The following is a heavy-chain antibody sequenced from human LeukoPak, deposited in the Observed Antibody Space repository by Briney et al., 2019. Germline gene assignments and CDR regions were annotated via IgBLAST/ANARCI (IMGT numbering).Heavy chain of an antibody. V-gene: IGHV3-21*01. CDR1: GFTFSSYS. Sequence: GGSLRLSCAASGFTFSSYSMNWVRQAPGKGLEWVSSISSSSNYIYYADSVKGRFTISRDNAKNSLYLQMNSLRAEDTAVYYCARDLETIFGVVTDPLDYWGQGTLVTVSS. CDR2: ISSSSNYI. D-gene: IGHD3-3*01. J-gene: IGHJ4*02. CDR3: ARDLETIFGVVTDPLDY.